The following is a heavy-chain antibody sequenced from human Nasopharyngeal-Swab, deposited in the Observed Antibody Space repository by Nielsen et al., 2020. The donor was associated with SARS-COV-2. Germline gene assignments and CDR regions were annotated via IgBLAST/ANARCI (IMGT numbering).Heavy chain of an antibody. Sequence: ASVKVSCKASGYTFTSYGITWVRQAPGQGLEWMGWISGYNGNTKYAQKLQGRVTMTTDTSTSTAYMELRSLRSEDTAVYYCARDHGLLWIKPYWYFDLWGRGTLVTVSS. CDR2: ISGYNGNT. J-gene: IGHJ2*01. D-gene: IGHD3-10*01. V-gene: IGHV1-18*04. CDR3: ARDHGLLWIKPYWYFDL. CDR1: GYTFTSYG.